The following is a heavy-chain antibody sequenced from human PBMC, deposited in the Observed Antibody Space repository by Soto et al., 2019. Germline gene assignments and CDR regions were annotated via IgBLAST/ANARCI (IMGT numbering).Heavy chain of an antibody. D-gene: IGHD3-3*02. CDR1: GGSFSSYA. CDR2: IIPIFGTA. V-gene: IGHV1-69*13. CDR3: ARLTFRRNWFDH. Sequence: SVKVSCKASGGSFSSYAISWVRQAPGQGLEWMGGIIPIFGTANYAQKFQGRVTITADESTSTAYMELSSLRSEDTAVYYCARLTFRRNWFDHWGQGTLVTVSS. J-gene: IGHJ5*02.